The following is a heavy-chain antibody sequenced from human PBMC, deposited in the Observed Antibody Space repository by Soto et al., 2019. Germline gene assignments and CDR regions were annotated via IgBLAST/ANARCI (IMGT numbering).Heavy chain of an antibody. D-gene: IGHD2-8*01. CDR2: VNHSGNT. V-gene: IGHV4-34*01. CDR1: GGYISGYD. J-gene: IGHJ4*02. CDR3: ARATIQGHQSAVGVGVSQTLDF. Sequence: PSETLSLTCTVDGGYISGYDLSWIRQPPGKGLEWIGEVNHSGNTNYNPALKSRVTISEDTSKSQFSLKLTSVTAADTAIYYCARATIQGHQSAVGVGVSQTLDFWGQGIQVTV.